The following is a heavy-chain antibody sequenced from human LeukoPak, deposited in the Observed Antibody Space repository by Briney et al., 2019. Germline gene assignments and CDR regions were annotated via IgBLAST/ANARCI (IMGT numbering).Heavy chain of an antibody. CDR3: AFSLYYYDSSGYYPDAFDI. V-gene: IGHV1-18*01. Sequence: GASVKVSCKASGYTFTSYGISWVRQAPGHGLEWMGWISAYNGNTNYAQKLQGRVTMTTDTSTSTAYMELRSLRSDDTAVYYCAFSLYYYDSSGYYPDAFDIWGQGTMVTVSS. CDR2: ISAYNGNT. J-gene: IGHJ3*02. CDR1: GYTFTSYG. D-gene: IGHD3-22*01.